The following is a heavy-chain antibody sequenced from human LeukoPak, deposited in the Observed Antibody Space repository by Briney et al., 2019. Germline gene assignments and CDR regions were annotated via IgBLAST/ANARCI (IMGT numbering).Heavy chain of an antibody. CDR1: GFTFRSDA. Sequence: GGSLRLSCAASGFTFRSDAMTWVRQAPGKGLEWVSSIFGSGESTYYTDSVKGRFTISRDNYKNTVYLQMNSLRVDHTATYYCANSLDIFPTPPDYWGQGTLVTVSS. CDR2: IFGSGEST. V-gene: IGHV3-23*01. J-gene: IGHJ4*02. CDR3: ANSLDIFPTPPDY. D-gene: IGHD3-3*02.